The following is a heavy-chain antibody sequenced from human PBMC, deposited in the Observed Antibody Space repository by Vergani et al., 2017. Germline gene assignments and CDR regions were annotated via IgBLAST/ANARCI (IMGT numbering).Heavy chain of an antibody. CDR1: GGSISPGDFY. D-gene: IGHD6-13*01. CDR3: ARTLSWSNSWTQVDY. CDR2: IYTSGGT. J-gene: IGHJ4*02. V-gene: IGHV4-61*02. Sequence: QVQLQESGPGLLKPSQTLSLTCTVSGGSISPGDFYWSWIRQPAGKGLEWIGRIYTSGGTNYNPSLKSRVTKSVDTSKNQFSLQLSSVTAADTAVYYCARTLSWSNSWTQVDYWGQGTLVTVSS.